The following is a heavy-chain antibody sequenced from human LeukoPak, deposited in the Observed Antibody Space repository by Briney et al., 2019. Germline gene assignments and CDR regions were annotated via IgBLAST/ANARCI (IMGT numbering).Heavy chain of an antibody. Sequence: PGGSLRVSCAASGFTFSSYGMHWVRQAPGQGLEWVAVIWNDGRNKYYVDSVKGRFTISRDNSKNTLYLQMNSLRTEDTAVYYCARDYCSSTSCLFDYWGQGTLVTVSS. J-gene: IGHJ4*02. CDR2: IWNDGRNK. CDR1: GFTFSSYG. CDR3: ARDYCSSTSCLFDY. D-gene: IGHD2-2*01. V-gene: IGHV3-33*01.